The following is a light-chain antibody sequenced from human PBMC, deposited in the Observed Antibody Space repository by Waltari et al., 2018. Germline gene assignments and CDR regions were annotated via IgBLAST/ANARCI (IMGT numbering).Light chain of an antibody. J-gene: IGLJ3*02. CDR2: DVT. CDR1: SSDVGGYTY. CDR3: SSYTSSSTWV. Sequence: QSALTQPASVSGSPGQSITISCTGTSSDVGGYTYVSWYQQHPGKAPKLMIYDVTTRPSAVSNRVSGSKSVNTASLTISGLQAEDEADYYCSSYTSSSTWVFGGGTKLTVL. V-gene: IGLV2-14*03.